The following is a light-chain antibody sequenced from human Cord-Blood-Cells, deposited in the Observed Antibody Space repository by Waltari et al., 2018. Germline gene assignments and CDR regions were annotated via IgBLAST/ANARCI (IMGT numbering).Light chain of an antibody. CDR3: CSYAGSSTYV. J-gene: IGLJ1*01. V-gene: IGLV2-23*01. CDR2: EGS. Sequence: QSALTQPASVSGSPGKSITISCTGTSRYVGSYNRVSWYQQHTGKAPKLMIYEGSKRPSGVSNRFSGSKSGNTASLTISGLQAEDEADYYCCSYAGSSTYVFGTGTKVTVL. CDR1: SRYVGSYNR.